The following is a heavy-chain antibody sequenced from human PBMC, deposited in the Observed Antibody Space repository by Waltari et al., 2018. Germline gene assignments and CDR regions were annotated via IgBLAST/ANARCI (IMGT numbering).Heavy chain of an antibody. CDR1: GASVARAAPY. Sequence: QVRLRESGPGLVKPSETLSLTCAVSGASVARAAPYWGWIRQSPERGLEWIGTRYFTGTTHYNPSLRSRVTISADTSRDQFSLRVNSVTAADTAVYYCAGTDLHTKIAFDSWGQGTQVTVSA. CDR3: AGTDLHTKIAFDS. D-gene: IGHD2-21*01. J-gene: IGHJ4*02. CDR2: RYFTGTT. V-gene: IGHV4-39*01.